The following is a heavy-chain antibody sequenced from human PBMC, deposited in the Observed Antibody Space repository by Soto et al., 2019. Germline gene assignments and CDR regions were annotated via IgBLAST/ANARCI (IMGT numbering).Heavy chain of an antibody. CDR1: GFTFGDYA. CDR2: IRSKAYGGTT. CDR3: TRVTVQFRFLEWLPPSALLGGFDP. Sequence: GGSLRLSCTASGFTFGDYAMSWFRQAPGKGLEWVGFIRSKAYGGTTEYAASVKGRFTISRDDSKSIAYLQMNSLKTEDTAVYYCTRVTVQFRFLEWLPPSALLGGFDPWGQGTVVTVSS. J-gene: IGHJ5*02. D-gene: IGHD3-3*01. V-gene: IGHV3-49*03.